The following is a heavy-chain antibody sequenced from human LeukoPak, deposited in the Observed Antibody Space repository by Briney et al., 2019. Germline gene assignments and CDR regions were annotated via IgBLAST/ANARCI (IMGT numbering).Heavy chain of an antibody. D-gene: IGHD2-2*01. CDR3: ATTIYCSSTSCPGYYYYYGMDV. J-gene: IGHJ6*02. CDR1: GYIFTSYG. V-gene: IGHV1-18*01. CDR2: ISAYNGNT. Sequence: GASVKVSCKASGYIFTSYGISWVRQAPGQGLEWMGWISAYNGNTNYAQKLQGRVTMTRDTSTSTVYMELSSLRSEDTAVYYCATTIYCSSTSCPGYYYYYGMDVWGQGTTVTVSS.